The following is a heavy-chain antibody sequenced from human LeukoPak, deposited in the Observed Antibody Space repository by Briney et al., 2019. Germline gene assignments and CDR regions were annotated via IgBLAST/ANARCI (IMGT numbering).Heavy chain of an antibody. J-gene: IGHJ4*02. CDR2: IYYSGST. V-gene: IGHV4-59*08. CDR1: GGSISTYY. D-gene: IGHD3-22*01. CDR3: ARRAGQGSSGYFYEYFDY. Sequence: PSETLSLTCTVSGGSISTYYWTWIRQPPGKGLEWIGYIYYSGSTNYNPSLKSRVTISVDTSKNQSSLKLSSVTAADTAVYYCARRAGQGSSGYFYEYFDYWGQGTLVAVSS.